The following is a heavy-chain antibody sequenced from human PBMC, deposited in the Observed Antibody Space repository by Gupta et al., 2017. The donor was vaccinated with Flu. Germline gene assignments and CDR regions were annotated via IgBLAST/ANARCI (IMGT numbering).Heavy chain of an antibody. J-gene: IGHJ6*03. V-gene: IGHV4-61*03. CDR2: ISYSGSS. Sequence: KGLEWIGYISYSGSSNYSPSLKSRLTISVDTSKNHFSLRLSSVTAADTAVYYCARLNAGYSNYVYYHYYMDVWGKGTTVTVSS. D-gene: IGHD4-4*01. CDR3: ARLNAGYSNYVYYHYYMDV.